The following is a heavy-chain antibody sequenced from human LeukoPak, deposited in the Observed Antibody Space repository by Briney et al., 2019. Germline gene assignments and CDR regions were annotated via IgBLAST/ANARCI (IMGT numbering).Heavy chain of an antibody. CDR2: INHSGGT. CDR3: ARLNRGIDAFDI. J-gene: IGHJ3*02. Sequence: PSETLSLTCAVYGGSFSGYYWSWIRQPPGKGLEWIGEINHSGGTNYNPSLKSRVTISVDTSKKQFSLKLNSVTAADTAVYYCARLNRGIDAFDIWGQGTMVTVSS. V-gene: IGHV4-34*01. CDR1: GGSFSGYY. D-gene: IGHD3-10*01.